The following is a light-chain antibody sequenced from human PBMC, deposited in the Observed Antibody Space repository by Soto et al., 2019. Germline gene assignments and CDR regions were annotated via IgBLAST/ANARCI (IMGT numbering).Light chain of an antibody. CDR2: DVS. V-gene: IGLV2-14*01. Sequence: QSVLTQSASVSGSPGQSITISCTGTSSDVAGYNYVSWYQQHPGKAPKLMIYDVSNPPSGVSNRFSGSKSGNTASLTISGLQAEGEADYYCSSYTSSSTVVFGEGTKLTVL. J-gene: IGLJ2*01. CDR3: SSYTSSSTVV. CDR1: SSDVAGYNY.